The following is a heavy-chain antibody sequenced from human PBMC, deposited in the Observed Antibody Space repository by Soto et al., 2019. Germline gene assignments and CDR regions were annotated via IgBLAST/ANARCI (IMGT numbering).Heavy chain of an antibody. CDR2: IYYSGST. D-gene: IGHD3-10*01. CDR1: GGSISSSSYY. CDR3: ARGLWFGELKQKGIDY. J-gene: IGHJ4*02. Sequence: PSETLSLTCTLSGGSISSSSYYWGWIRQPPGKGLEWIGSIYYSGSTNYNPSLKSRVTISVDTSKNQFSLKLSSVTAADTAVYYCARGLWFGELKQKGIDYWGQGTLVTVSS. V-gene: IGHV4-39*07.